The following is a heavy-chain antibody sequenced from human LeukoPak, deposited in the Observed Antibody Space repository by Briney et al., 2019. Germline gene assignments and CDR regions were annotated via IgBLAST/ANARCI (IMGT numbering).Heavy chain of an antibody. CDR3: ARVVAATPYYFDY. Sequence: SETLSLTCAVYGGSFSGYYWSWTRQPPGKGLEWIGEINHSGSTNYNPSLKSRVTISVDTSKNQFSLKLSSVTAADTAVYYCARVVAATPYYFDYWGQGTLVTVSS. J-gene: IGHJ4*02. CDR1: GGSFSGYY. D-gene: IGHD2-15*01. V-gene: IGHV4-34*01. CDR2: INHSGST.